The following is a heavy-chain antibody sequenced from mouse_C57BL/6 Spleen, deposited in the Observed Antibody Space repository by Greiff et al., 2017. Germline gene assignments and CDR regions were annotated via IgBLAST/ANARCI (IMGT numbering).Heavy chain of an antibody. CDR1: GYTFPSYW. V-gene: IGHV1-55*01. D-gene: IGHD1-1*01. CDR3: ARYYYGSPYYYAMDY. CDR2: IYPGSGST. J-gene: IGHJ4*01. Sequence: QVQLQQPGAELVKPGASVKMSCKASGYTFPSYWITWVKQRPGQGLEWIGDIYPGSGSTNYNEKFTSKATLTVDTSSSTAYMQLSSLTSEDSSVYYCARYYYGSPYYYAMDYWGQGTSGTVSS.